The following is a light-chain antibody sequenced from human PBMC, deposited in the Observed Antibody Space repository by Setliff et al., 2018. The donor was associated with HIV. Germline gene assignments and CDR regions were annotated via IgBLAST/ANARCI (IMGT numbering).Light chain of an antibody. CDR3: QHYNNWPPWT. CDR1: QSISTN. J-gene: IGKJ1*01. CDR2: DTS. V-gene: IGKV3-15*01. Sequence: IVLTQSPATLSVSPGERATLSCRASQSISTNLAWYQQKPGQAPKLLIHDTSTRATGIPARFSGSGSGSGTEFTLTISSLQSEDFAVYYCQHYNNWPPWTFGQGTKV.